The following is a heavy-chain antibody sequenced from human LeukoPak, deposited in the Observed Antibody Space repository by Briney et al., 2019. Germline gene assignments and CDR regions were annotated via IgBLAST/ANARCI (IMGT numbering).Heavy chain of an antibody. CDR1: GGSISSYY. V-gene: IGHV4-59*08. Sequence: PSETLSLTCTVSGGSISSYYWSWIRQPPGKGLEWIGYIYYSGSTNYNPSLKSRVTISVDTSKNQFSLKLSSVTAADTAVYYCASLSYRDAYNFDYWGQGTLVTVSS. CDR3: ASLSYRDAYNFDY. D-gene: IGHD5-24*01. J-gene: IGHJ4*02. CDR2: IYYSGST.